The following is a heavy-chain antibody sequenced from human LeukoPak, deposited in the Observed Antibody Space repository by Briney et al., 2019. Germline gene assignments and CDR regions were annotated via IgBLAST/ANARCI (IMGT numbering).Heavy chain of an antibody. J-gene: IGHJ4*02. D-gene: IGHD3-3*01. CDR1: GYTFTSYG. CDR2: ISAYNGNT. V-gene: IGHV1-18*01. Sequence: EASVKVSCKASGYTFTSYGISWVRQAPGQGLEWMGWISAYNGNTNYAQKLQGRVTMATDTSTSTAYMGLRSLRSDDTAVYYCARDSDLLHGSGYYADYWGQGTLVTVSS. CDR3: ARDSDLLHGSGYYADY.